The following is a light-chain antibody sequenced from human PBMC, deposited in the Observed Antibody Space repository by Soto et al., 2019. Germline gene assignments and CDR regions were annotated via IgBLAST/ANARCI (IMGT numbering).Light chain of an antibody. Sequence: ETVLTQSPATLSLSPGERAILSCRASQSVSTYLAWYQQKPGQAPRLLISDASNRATGIPARFSGSGSGTDFTLTISSIQPEDFGVYYCQQRSSWPLTFGGGTKVEIK. CDR3: QQRSSWPLT. CDR2: DAS. V-gene: IGKV3-11*01. CDR1: QSVSTY. J-gene: IGKJ4*01.